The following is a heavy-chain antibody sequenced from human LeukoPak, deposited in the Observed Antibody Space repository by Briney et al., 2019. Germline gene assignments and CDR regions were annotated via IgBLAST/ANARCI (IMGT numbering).Heavy chain of an antibody. V-gene: IGHV3-23*01. CDR1: GFTLRIYA. Sequence: PGGSLRLSCEASGFTLRIYAMSWVRQAPGKGLEWVSLISGSGGSTYYADSVKRRLTISRDNSKNTLYLKMNSMRAEDTAVYYCAKNGDCSGGNCYSSLDYWGQGTLVTVSS. CDR3: AKNGDCSGGNCYSSLDY. J-gene: IGHJ4*02. D-gene: IGHD2-15*01. CDR2: ISGSGGST.